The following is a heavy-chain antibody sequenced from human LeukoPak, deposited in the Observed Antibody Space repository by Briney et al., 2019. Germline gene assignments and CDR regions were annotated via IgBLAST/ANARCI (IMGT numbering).Heavy chain of an antibody. CDR1: GGSISSYY. Sequence: SETLSLTCTVSGGSISSYYWSWIRQPPGRGLEWIGYIYYSGSTNYNPSLKSRVTISVDTSKNQFSLKLSSVTAADTAVYYCARDHSVVVPDIDYYYYYMDVWGKGTTVTVSS. J-gene: IGHJ6*03. V-gene: IGHV4-59*01. D-gene: IGHD2-2*01. CDR2: IYYSGST. CDR3: ARDHSVVVPDIDYYYYYMDV.